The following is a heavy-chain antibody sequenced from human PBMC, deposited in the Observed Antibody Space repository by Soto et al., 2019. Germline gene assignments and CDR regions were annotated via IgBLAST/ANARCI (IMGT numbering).Heavy chain of an antibody. CDR3: ARGSRITMVRGVFIPENYYYMDV. Sequence: GGSLRLSCAASGFTFSSYWMSWVRQAPGKGLEWVANIKQDGSEKYYVDSVKGRFTISRDNAKNSLYLQMNSLRAEDTAVYYCARGSRITMVRGVFIPENYYYMDVWGKGTTVTVSS. D-gene: IGHD3-10*01. J-gene: IGHJ6*03. CDR2: IKQDGSEK. CDR1: GFTFSSYW. V-gene: IGHV3-7*01.